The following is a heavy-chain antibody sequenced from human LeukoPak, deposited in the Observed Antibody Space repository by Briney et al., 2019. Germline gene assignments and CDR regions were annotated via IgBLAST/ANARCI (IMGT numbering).Heavy chain of an antibody. J-gene: IGHJ4*02. CDR3: ARGSAWERGSYDY. CDR2: IKEDGSKK. CDR1: GFNFRSYW. Sequence: PGGSLRLPCAASGFNFRSYWMKWVRQAPGKGLEWVANIKEDGSKKYYVDSVKGRFTISRDNAENSLYLQMNSLRVEDTAVYYCARGSAWERGSYDYWGQGTLVTVSS. D-gene: IGHD1-26*01. V-gene: IGHV3-7*05.